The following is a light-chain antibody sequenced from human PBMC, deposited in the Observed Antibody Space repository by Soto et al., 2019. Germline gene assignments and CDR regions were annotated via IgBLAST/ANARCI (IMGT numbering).Light chain of an antibody. CDR2: AAS. CDR3: QQRYNWPLT. J-gene: IGKJ4*01. Sequence: DIQMTQTPSSLSASVGDRVTITCRASQSISSDLNWYQQKPGKAPTLLIYAASSLQSGVPSRFSGSGSGTDFTLTISRLEPEDFAVYYCQQRYNWPLTFGGGTKV. V-gene: IGKV1-39*01. CDR1: QSISSD.